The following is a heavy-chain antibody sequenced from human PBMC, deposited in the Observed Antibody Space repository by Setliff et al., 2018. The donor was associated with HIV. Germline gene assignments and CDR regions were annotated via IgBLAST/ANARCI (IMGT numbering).Heavy chain of an antibody. J-gene: IGHJ5*02. V-gene: IGHV1-18*01. CDR1: GYIFTTFG. Sequence: ASVKVSCKASGYIFTTFGFSWVRQAPGQGLEWMGWINTHNGNTHYAQRFQGRVTMTRDTSTTTAYMELRSLRSDDPAVYYCARATGAADLWGQGTKVTVSS. D-gene: IGHD6-13*01. CDR3: ARATGAADL. CDR2: INTHNGNT.